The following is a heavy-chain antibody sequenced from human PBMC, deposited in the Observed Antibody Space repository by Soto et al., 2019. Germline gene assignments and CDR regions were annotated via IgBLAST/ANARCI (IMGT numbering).Heavy chain of an antibody. CDR3: ARDNGYSYGYNLDH. CDR2: IYYSGST. J-gene: IGHJ4*02. CDR1: GGSISSYY. D-gene: IGHD5-18*01. Sequence: SETLSLTCTVSGGSISSYYWSWIRQPPGKGLEWIGYIYYSGSTNYNPSLKSRVTISVDTSKNQFSLKLASVTAADTAVYYCARDNGYSYGYNLDHWGQGTLVTSPQ. V-gene: IGHV4-59*01.